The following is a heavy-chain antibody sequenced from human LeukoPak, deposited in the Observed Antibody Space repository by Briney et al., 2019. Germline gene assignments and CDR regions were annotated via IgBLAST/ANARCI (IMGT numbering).Heavy chain of an antibody. CDR1: GVSISSSSYY. Sequence: SETPSLTCNVSGVSISSSSYYWGWIRQPPGMGLEWIGSIYYTGNTYYNASLKSQVSISIDTSKNQFSLKLTSVTAADTAVYYCARQTGSGLFILPGGQGTLVTVSS. CDR3: ARQTGSGLFILP. V-gene: IGHV4-39*01. J-gene: IGHJ4*02. CDR2: IYYTGNT. D-gene: IGHD3/OR15-3a*01.